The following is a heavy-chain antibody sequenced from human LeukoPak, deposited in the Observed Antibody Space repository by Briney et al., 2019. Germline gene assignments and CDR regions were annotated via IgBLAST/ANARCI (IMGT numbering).Heavy chain of an antibody. CDR3: AREGPGSHDAFDI. Sequence: PGGSLRLSCAVSGFIFSHYAMSWVRQAPGKGLEWVSSISGSGDATKYADSVKGRFTISRDNSKNTLYLQMNSLRVDDTAVYYCAREGPGSHDAFDIWGQGTMVTVSS. J-gene: IGHJ3*02. CDR2: ISGSGDAT. V-gene: IGHV3-23*01. CDR1: GFIFSHYA.